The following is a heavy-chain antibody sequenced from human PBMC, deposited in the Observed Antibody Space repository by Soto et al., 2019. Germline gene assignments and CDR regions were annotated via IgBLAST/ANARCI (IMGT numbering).Heavy chain of an antibody. CDR1: GYTFTIYG. CDR2: ISGYNGNT. D-gene: IGHD3-22*01. V-gene: IGHV1-18*04. CDR3: ARVDYYDSSGYYGY. Sequence: QVQLVQSGAEVKKPGASVKVSCKASGYTFTIYGISWVRQAPGQGLEWMGWISGYNGNTDYAQNLQDRVTLTTDASTSSVYMALRSLSSDDTAVYYCARVDYYDSSGYYGYWGQGTLMTVSS. J-gene: IGHJ4*02.